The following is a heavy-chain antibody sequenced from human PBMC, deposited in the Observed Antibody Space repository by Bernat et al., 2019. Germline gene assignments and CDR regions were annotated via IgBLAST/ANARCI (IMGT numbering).Heavy chain of an antibody. V-gene: IGHV4-34*01. CDR1: GGSFSGYY. CDR2: INHSGST. J-gene: IGHJ5*02. Sequence: QVQLQQWGAGLLKPSETLSLTCAVYGGSFSGYYWRWIRQPPGKGLEWIGEINHSGSTNYNPSLKGRVTISVDTSKNQFSLKLDSVTAADTAVYYCARGSLAVAGVNWFDPWGQGTLVTVSS. CDR3: ARGSLAVAGVNWFDP. D-gene: IGHD6-19*01.